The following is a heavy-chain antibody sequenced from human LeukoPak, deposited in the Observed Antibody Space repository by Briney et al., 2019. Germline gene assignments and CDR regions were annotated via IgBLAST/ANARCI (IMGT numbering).Heavy chain of an antibody. CDR1: GGSISSYY. D-gene: IGHD4-17*01. Sequence: SETLSLTCTVSGGSISSYYWSWIRQPPGKGLEWIGYIYYSGSTNYNPSLKSRVTISVDTSKNQFSLKLSSVTAADTAVYYCARRGGDYGDYWAYGMDVWGQGTTVTVSS. J-gene: IGHJ6*02. CDR2: IYYSGST. CDR3: ARRGGDYGDYWAYGMDV. V-gene: IGHV4-59*08.